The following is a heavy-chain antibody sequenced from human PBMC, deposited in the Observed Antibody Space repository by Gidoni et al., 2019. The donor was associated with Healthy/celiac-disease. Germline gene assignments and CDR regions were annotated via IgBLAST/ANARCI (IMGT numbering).Heavy chain of an antibody. J-gene: IGHJ4*02. D-gene: IGHD2-21*02. CDR3: AKGGGLLFCGEDFDY. CDR1: GFTFSSYA. CDR2: ISGSGGST. Sequence: EVQLLESGGGLVQPGGSLSLSCAASGFTFSSYAMSWVRQAPGKGMDWVSAISGSGGSTNYADSVKGRFTISRENSKNTLYLQMNSLRAEDTAVYYCAKGGGLLFCGEDFDYWGQGTLVTVSS. V-gene: IGHV3-23*01.